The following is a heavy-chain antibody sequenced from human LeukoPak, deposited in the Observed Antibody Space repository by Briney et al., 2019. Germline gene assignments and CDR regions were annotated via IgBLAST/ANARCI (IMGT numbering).Heavy chain of an antibody. CDR1: GYTFPSYY. Sequence: ASVKVSCKASGYTFPSYYIHWVRQAPGQGLEWMGLINPSGDSTTYAQRFQGTVTMTRDTSTSTVYMELSSLRSEDTAVYYCARDVVPIRGYSYGPNGGWFDPWGQGTLVTVSS. D-gene: IGHD5-18*01. CDR3: ARDVVPIRGYSYGPNGGWFDP. J-gene: IGHJ5*02. CDR2: INPSGDST. V-gene: IGHV1-46*01.